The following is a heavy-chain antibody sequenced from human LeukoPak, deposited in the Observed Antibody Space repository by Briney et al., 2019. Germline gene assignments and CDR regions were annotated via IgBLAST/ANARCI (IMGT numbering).Heavy chain of an antibody. CDR3: ARLLVVVTAIPDNWFDP. J-gene: IGHJ5*02. CDR1: GGTFSSYA. V-gene: IGHV1-69*13. D-gene: IGHD2-21*02. CDR2: IIPIFGTA. Sequence: ASVKVSCKASGGTFSSYAISWVRQAPGQGLEWMGGIIPIFGTANYAQKFQGRVTITADESTSTAYMELSSLRSEDTAVYYCARLLVVVTAIPDNWFDPWGQGTLVTVSS.